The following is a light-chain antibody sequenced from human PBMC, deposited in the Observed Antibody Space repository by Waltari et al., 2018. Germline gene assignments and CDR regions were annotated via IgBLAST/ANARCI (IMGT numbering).Light chain of an antibody. CDR3: HQYNNRPPYT. CDR2: GAS. CDR1: ESISIN. V-gene: IGKV3-15*01. J-gene: IGKJ2*01. Sequence: TQSPATLSVSLGERVTLTCRASESISINLACYQQKPGQTPRLIIHGASKRATGVPARFAGSGSRTEFTLIISSLQSEDIAVYYCHQYNNRPPYTFGQGTKLEIK.